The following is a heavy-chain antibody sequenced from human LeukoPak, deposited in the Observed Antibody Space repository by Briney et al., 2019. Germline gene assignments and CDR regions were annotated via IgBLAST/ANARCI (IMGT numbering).Heavy chain of an antibody. CDR2: IYYSGST. J-gene: IGHJ4*02. CDR3: ASNSRWTVFDY. Sequence: PSETLSLTCTVSGGSISSSSYYWGWIRQPPGKGLEWIGSIYYSGSTYYNPSLKSRVIISVDTSKNQFSLKLSSVTAADTAVYYCASNSRWTVFDYWGQGTLVTVSS. CDR1: GGSISSSSYY. V-gene: IGHV4-39*01. D-gene: IGHD6-13*01.